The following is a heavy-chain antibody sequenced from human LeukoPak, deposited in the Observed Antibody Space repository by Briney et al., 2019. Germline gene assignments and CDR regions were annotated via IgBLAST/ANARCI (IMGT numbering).Heavy chain of an antibody. V-gene: IGHV4-30-4*08. CDR2: TSYSGST. Sequence: SQTLSLTCTVSGGSISSGDYYWSWIRQPPGKGLEWIGYTSYSGSTYYNPSLKSRVTISLDTSKNQFSLKLSSVTAADTAVYYCARAVDYYGSGSYYKRWFDPWGQGTLVTVSS. J-gene: IGHJ5*02. CDR3: ARAVDYYGSGSYYKRWFDP. D-gene: IGHD3-10*01. CDR1: GGSISSGDYY.